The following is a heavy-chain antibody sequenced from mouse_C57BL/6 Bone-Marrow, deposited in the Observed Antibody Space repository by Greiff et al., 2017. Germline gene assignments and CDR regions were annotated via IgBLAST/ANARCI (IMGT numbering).Heavy chain of an antibody. D-gene: IGHD1-1*01. CDR2: ISDGGSYT. J-gene: IGHJ2*01. V-gene: IGHV5-4*01. CDR3: ARSYYVSSLDY. CDR1: GFTFSSYA. Sequence: EVHLVESGGGLVKPGGSLKLSCAASGFTFSSYAMSWVRQTPEKRLEWVATISDGGSYTYYPDNVKGRFTISRDNAKNNLYLQMSHLKSEDTAMYYCARSYYVSSLDYWGQGTTLTVSS.